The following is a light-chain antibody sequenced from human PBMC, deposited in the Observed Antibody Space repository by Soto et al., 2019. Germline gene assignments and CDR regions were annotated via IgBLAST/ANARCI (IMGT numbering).Light chain of an antibody. Sequence: QSALTQPPSASGSPGQSVTISCTGASSDVGGNDYVSWYQQHPGKAPKLIIYEVTQRPSGVPDRFSGSKSGNTASLTVSGLQADDEADYYCSSYAGSNNGVFGGGTKLTVL. CDR1: SSDVGGNDY. CDR3: SSYAGSNNGV. CDR2: EVT. V-gene: IGLV2-8*01. J-gene: IGLJ3*02.